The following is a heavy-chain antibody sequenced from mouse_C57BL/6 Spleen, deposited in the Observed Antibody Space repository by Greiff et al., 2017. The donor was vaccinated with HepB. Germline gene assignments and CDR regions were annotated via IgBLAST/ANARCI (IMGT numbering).Heavy chain of an antibody. CDR3: ARGGGNYDAMDY. CDR1: GFTFSDYG. Sequence: EVMLVESGGGLVKPGGSLKLSCAASGFTFSDYGMHWVRQAPEKGLEWVAYISSGSSTIYYADTVKGRFTISRDNAKNTLFLQMTSLRSEDTAMYYCARGGGNYDAMDYWGQGTSVTVSS. CDR2: ISSGSSTI. D-gene: IGHD2-1*01. V-gene: IGHV5-17*01. J-gene: IGHJ4*01.